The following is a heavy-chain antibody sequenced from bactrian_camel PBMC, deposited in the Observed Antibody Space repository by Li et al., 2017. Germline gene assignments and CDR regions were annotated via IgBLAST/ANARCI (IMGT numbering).Heavy chain of an antibody. V-gene: IGHV3S1*01. CDR3: AASQPPTYAGSWYQPTTYKF. D-gene: IGHD6*01. Sequence: HVQLVESGGGSVQAGGSLRLSCAASGYTYNRNCMAWFRQAPGKEREGVARIATGRGNTYYADSVKGRFTISQDNAKNTVYLQMNSLKPEDTAMYYCAASQPPTYAGSWYQPTTYKFWGHGTQVTVS. CDR1: GYTYNRNC. J-gene: IGHJ4*01. CDR2: IATGRGNT.